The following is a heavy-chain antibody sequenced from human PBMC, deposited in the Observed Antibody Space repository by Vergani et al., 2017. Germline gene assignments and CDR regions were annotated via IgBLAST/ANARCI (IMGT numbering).Heavy chain of an antibody. Sequence: EVQLVESGGGLVKPGGSLRLSCAASGFTFSNAWMSWVRQAPGKGLEWVGRIKSKTDGGTTDYAAPVKGRFTISRDDSKNTLYLQMNSLKTEDTAVYYCTTDLPXSGSYYSRIYYYYYGMDVWGQGTTVTVSS. D-gene: IGHD3-10*01. CDR1: GFTFSNAW. J-gene: IGHJ6*02. V-gene: IGHV3-15*01. CDR2: IKSKTDGGTT. CDR3: TTDLPXSGSYYSRIYYYYYGMDV.